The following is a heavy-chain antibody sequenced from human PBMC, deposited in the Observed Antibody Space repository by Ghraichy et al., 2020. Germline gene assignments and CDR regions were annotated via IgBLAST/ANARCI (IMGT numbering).Heavy chain of an antibody. J-gene: IGHJ3*02. Sequence: GGSLRLSCVASTFTFSNYAMSWVRQAPGKGLEWVSAISGTGVTTYYADSVNGRFTISRDNSKNTLFLEMNSLSAEDTAKYYCVKDHDYNGRPIAFDIWGQGTVVTVSS. D-gene: IGHD5-24*01. V-gene: IGHV3-23*01. CDR3: VKDHDYNGRPIAFDI. CDR1: TFTFSNYA. CDR2: ISGTGVTT.